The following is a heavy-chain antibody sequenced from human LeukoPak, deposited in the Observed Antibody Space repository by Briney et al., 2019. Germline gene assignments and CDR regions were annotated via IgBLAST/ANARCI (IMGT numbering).Heavy chain of an antibody. D-gene: IGHD6-19*01. CDR3: ARDSSGWYHWFDP. CDR2: IKQDGSEK. J-gene: IGHJ5*02. Sequence: SGGSLRLSCAASGFTFSSYWTSWVRQAPGKGLEWVANIKQDGSEKYYVDSVKGRFTISRDNAKNSLYLQMNSLRAEDTAVYYCARDSSGWYHWFDPWGQGTLVTVSS. CDR1: GFTFSSYW. V-gene: IGHV3-7*01.